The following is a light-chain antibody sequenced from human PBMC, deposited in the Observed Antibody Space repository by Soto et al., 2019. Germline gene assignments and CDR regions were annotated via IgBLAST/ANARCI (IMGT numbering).Light chain of an antibody. J-gene: IGKJ1*01. V-gene: IGKV1-27*01. CDR2: AAS. CDR1: QGITNY. CDR3: QKYNSAPPA. Sequence: DSQMTQSPSSLSASVGDRVTITCRASQGITNYLAWYQQKPGKVPKLLIYAASTLQSGVPSRFSGSGSGTDFTLAISILQPEDVATYYCQKYNSAPPAFGQGTKVDIK.